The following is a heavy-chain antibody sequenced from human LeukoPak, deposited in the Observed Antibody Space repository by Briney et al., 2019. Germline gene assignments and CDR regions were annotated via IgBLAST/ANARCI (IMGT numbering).Heavy chain of an antibody. Sequence: ASVKVSCKASGYSFSTYDINWVRQATGQGLEWMGWMNPNRGNTGYAEKFQGRVTMTRNSSISTAYMELSSLRSEDTAVYYCARGPYSSGWYGAFDIWGQGKMVTVSS. CDR2: MNPNRGNT. CDR3: ARGPYSSGWYGAFDI. D-gene: IGHD6-19*01. V-gene: IGHV1-8*01. CDR1: GYSFSTYD. J-gene: IGHJ3*02.